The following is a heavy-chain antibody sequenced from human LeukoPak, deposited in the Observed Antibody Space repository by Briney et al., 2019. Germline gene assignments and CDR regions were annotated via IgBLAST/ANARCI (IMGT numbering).Heavy chain of an antibody. CDR3: AKFLPTHIVVANYYFDY. Sequence: GGSLRLSCAASGFTFNSYAMSWVRQAPGKGLEWVSAISGSGGSTYYADSVKGRFTISRDNSKNTLYLQMNSLRAEDTAVYYCAKFLPTHIVVANYYFDYWGQGTLVTVSS. CDR1: GFTFNSYA. J-gene: IGHJ4*02. D-gene: IGHD2-21*01. V-gene: IGHV3-23*01. CDR2: ISGSGGST.